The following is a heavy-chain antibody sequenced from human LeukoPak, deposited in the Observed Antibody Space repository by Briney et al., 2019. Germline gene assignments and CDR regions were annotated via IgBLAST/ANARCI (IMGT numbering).Heavy chain of an antibody. CDR3: ARGENYYDSSGYYSFDY. CDR2: IKQDGSEK. D-gene: IGHD3-22*01. V-gene: IGHV3-7*01. CDR1: GFTVSSNY. Sequence: PGGSLRLSCAASGFTVSSNYMSWVRQAPGKGLEWVANIKQDGSEKYYVDSVKGRFTISRDNAKNSLYLQMNSLRAEDTAVYYCARGENYYDSSGYYSFDYWGQGTLVTVSS. J-gene: IGHJ4*02.